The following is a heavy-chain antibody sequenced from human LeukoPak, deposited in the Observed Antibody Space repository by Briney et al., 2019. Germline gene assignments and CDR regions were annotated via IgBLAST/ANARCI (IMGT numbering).Heavy chain of an antibody. Sequence: KPSETLSLTCSVSGGSLSTYYWTWTRQPPGKGLEWIGYIHQSGTTEFNPSLKSRVTMSLDTSRNQFSLRMSTVTAADTAVYYCSREQYIIGGSGWFGMDVWGHGTTVTVSS. CDR3: SREQYIIGGSGWFGMDV. D-gene: IGHD6-19*01. V-gene: IGHV4-59*12. CDR1: GGSLSTYY. J-gene: IGHJ6*02. CDR2: IHQSGTT.